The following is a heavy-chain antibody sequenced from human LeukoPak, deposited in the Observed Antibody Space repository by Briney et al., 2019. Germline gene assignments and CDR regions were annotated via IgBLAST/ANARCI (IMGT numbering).Heavy chain of an antibody. J-gene: IGHJ4*02. Sequence: GGSLRLSCAASGFTFSSYAMSWVRQAPGKGLEWVSVISGSGGSTDYADFVKGRSTISRDNSKNTLYLQMNSLRAEDTAVYYCARDELPHCGGGSCYNYWGQGTLVTVSS. V-gene: IGHV3-23*01. CDR3: ARDELPHCGGGSCYNY. D-gene: IGHD2-15*01. CDR2: ISGSGGST. CDR1: GFTFSSYA.